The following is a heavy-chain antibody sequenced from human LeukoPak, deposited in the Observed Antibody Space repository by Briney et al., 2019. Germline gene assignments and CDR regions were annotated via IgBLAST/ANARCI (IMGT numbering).Heavy chain of an antibody. CDR2: ISGSGGTT. Sequence: GGSRGLPCEAPGLTFRAYALTWFRQAQGKGWEGVSAISGSGGTTYYADSVKGRFTISRDNSKNSLYLQMNSLGAEDTAVYYCAELGITMIGGVWGKGTTVTISS. D-gene: IGHD3-10*02. CDR1: GLTFRAYA. V-gene: IGHV3-23*01. CDR3: AELGITMIGGV. J-gene: IGHJ6*04.